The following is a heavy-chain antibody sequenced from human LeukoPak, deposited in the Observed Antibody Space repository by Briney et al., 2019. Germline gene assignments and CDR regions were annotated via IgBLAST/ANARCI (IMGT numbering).Heavy chain of an antibody. J-gene: IGHJ5*02. D-gene: IGHD2-15*01. CDR1: GYTFTSYY. CDR3: ARDGGYCSGGSCYAGQGFDP. Sequence: ASVKVSCKASGYTFTSYYMHWVRQAPGQGLEWMGIINPSGGSTSYGQKFQGRVTMTRDMSTSTVYMELSSLRSEDTAVYYCARDGGYCSGGSCYAGQGFDPWGQGTLVTVSS. V-gene: IGHV1-46*01. CDR2: INPSGGST.